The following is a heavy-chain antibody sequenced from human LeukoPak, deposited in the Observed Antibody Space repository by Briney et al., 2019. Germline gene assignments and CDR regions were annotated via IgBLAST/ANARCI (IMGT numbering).Heavy chain of an antibody. D-gene: IGHD3-22*01. CDR1: GFTFSSYW. CDR3: ARDQKGYYDSSGYPDY. CDR2: IKQDGSEK. V-gene: IGHV3-7*01. Sequence: GGSLRLSCAASGFTFSSYWMSWVRQAPGKGLEWVANIKQDGSEKYYVDSVKGRFTISRDNAKNSLYLQMNSLRAEDTAVYYCARDQKGYYDSSGYPDYWGQGTLVTVSS. J-gene: IGHJ4*02.